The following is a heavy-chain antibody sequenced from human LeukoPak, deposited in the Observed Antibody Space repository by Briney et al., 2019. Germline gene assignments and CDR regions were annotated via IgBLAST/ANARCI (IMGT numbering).Heavy chain of an antibody. J-gene: IGHJ6*02. Sequence: ASVKVSCKASGGTFSSYAISWVRQAPGQGLEWMGGIIPIFGTANYAQKFQGRVTITADESTSTAYMELSSLRSEDTAVYYCARRIAAHYGMDVWGQGTTVTVSS. CDR1: GGTFSSYA. CDR2: IIPIFGTA. V-gene: IGHV1-69*13. D-gene: IGHD6-6*01. CDR3: ARRIAAHYGMDV.